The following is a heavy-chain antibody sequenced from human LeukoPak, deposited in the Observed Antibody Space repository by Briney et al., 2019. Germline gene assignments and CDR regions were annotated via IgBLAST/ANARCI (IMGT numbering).Heavy chain of an antibody. D-gene: IGHD5-18*01. CDR3: AVGGGYSYGYIDY. CDR2: IIPIFGTA. CDR1: GGTFSSYA. V-gene: IGHV1-69*13. Sequence: ASVKVSCKASGGTFSSYAISWVRQAPGQGLEWMGGIIPIFGTANHAQKFQGRVTITADESTSTAYMELSSLRSEDTAVYYCAVGGGYSYGYIDYWGQGTLVTVSS. J-gene: IGHJ4*02.